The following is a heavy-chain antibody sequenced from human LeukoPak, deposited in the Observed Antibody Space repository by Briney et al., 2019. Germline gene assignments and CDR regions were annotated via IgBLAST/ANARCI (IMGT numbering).Heavy chain of an antibody. D-gene: IGHD3-10*01. CDR2: INPNSGGT. V-gene: IGHV1-2*02. J-gene: IGHJ6*03. CDR1: GYTFTGYY. CDR3: ARSYGSGSYYTKSAQEYYYYYMDV. Sequence: ASVKVSCKASGYTFTGYYMHWVRQAPGQGLEWMGWINPNSGGTNYAQKFQGRVTMTRDTSISTAYMELSRLRSGDTAVYYCARSYGSGSYYTKSAQEYYYYYMDVWGKGTTVTISS.